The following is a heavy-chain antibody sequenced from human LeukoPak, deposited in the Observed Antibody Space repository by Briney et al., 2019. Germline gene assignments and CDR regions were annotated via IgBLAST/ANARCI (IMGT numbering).Heavy chain of an antibody. J-gene: IGHJ3*02. V-gene: IGHV4-38-2*02. CDR3: ARDYYYDSSGYYFSDAFDI. CDR1: GYSISSGYY. Sequence: SETLSLTCTVSGYSISSGYYWGWIRQPPGKGLEWIGSIYHSGSTYYNPSLKSRVTISVDTSKNQFSPKLSSVTAADTAVYYCARDYYYDSSGYYFSDAFDIWGQGTMVTVSS. D-gene: IGHD3-22*01. CDR2: IYHSGST.